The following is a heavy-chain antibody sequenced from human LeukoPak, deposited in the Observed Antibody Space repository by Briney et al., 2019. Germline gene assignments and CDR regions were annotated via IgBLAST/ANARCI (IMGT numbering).Heavy chain of an antibody. CDR3: ARDLLGSYYDSSGYYPL. J-gene: IGHJ4*02. V-gene: IGHV3-53*01. CDR1: GFTVSSNY. D-gene: IGHD3-22*01. Sequence: PGGSLRLSCAASGFTVSSNYMSWVRQAPGKGLEWVSVIYSGGSTYYADSVKGRFTISRDNSKNTLYLQMNSLRAEDTAVYYCARDLLGSYYDSSGYYPLWGQGTLVTVSS. CDR2: IYSGGST.